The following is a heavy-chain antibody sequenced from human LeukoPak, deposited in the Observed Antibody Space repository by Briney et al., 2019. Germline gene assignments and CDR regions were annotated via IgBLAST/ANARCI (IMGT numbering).Heavy chain of an antibody. CDR3: ARGDTFLPTHYFDP. V-gene: IGHV1-18*04. D-gene: IGHD2/OR15-2a*01. CDR1: GYTFTSYY. CDR2: VSAYNGKT. J-gene: IGHJ5*02. Sequence: ASVRVSCKASGYTFTSYYVHWVRQAPGQGLEWTGWVSAYNGKTNYAQSLQDRVTMTTDTSTSTVYMELRSLRSDDTALYYCARGDTFLPTHYFDPWGQGTLVTVSS.